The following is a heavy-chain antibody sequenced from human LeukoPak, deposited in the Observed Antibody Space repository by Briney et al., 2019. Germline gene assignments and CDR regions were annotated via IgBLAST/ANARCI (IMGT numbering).Heavy chain of an antibody. V-gene: IGHV3-33*01. J-gene: IGHJ4*02. CDR3: ARAEYMARGVSPPDN. D-gene: IGHD3-10*01. CDR2: IWYDGSNK. CDR1: GFTFSSYG. Sequence: GSLRLSCAASGFTFSSYGMHWVRQAPGKGLEWVAVIWYDGSNKYYADSVKGRFTISRDNSKNTLYLQMNSLRAEDTAVYYCARAEYMARGVSPPDNWGQGTLVTVSS.